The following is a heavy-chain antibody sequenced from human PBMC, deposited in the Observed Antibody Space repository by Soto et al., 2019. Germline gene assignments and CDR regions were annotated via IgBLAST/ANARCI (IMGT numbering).Heavy chain of an antibody. V-gene: IGHV5-51*01. CDR3: ARHSLSVPRFDR. J-gene: IGHJ5*02. Sequence: GESLKISCKGSGYRFTNYWIGWVRQMPGKGLEWMGMIYPGDSYTSYSPSFEGHVTISTDKSISTAYLQWNSLRASDTAIYYCARHSLSVPRFDRWGQGTLVTVSS. CDR2: IYPGDSYT. CDR1: GYRFTNYW. D-gene: IGHD6-19*01.